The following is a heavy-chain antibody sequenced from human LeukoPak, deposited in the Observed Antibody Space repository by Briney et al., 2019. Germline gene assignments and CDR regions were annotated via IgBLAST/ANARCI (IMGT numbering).Heavy chain of an antibody. CDR3: ARLKYSSGWFYYGMDV. V-gene: IGHV5-51*01. CDR1: GYSFTSYW. Sequence: GESLKISCKGSGYSFTSYWIGWVRQMPGKGLESMGIIYPGDSDTTYSPSFQGQVTISADKSISTAYLQWSSLKASDTAMYYCARLKYSSGWFYYGMDVWGQGTTVTVSS. CDR2: IYPGDSDT. J-gene: IGHJ6*02. D-gene: IGHD6-19*01.